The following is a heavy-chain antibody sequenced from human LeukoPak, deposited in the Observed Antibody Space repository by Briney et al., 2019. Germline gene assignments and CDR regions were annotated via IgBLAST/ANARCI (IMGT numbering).Heavy chain of an antibody. Sequence: GGSLRLSCAASEFSVGSNYMTWVRQAPGKGLEWVSLIYSGGSTYYADSVKGRFTISRDNSKNTLYLQMNSLRAEDTAVYYCARRAGEYSHPYDYWGQGTLVTVPS. D-gene: IGHD2/OR15-2a*01. V-gene: IGHV3-66*04. CDR2: IYSGGST. CDR1: EFSVGSNY. J-gene: IGHJ4*02. CDR3: ARRAGEYSHPYDY.